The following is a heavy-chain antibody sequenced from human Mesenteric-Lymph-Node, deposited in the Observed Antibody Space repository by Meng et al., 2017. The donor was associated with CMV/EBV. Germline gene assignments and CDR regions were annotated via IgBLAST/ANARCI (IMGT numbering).Heavy chain of an antibody. CDR1: GVSVTSGAYH. V-gene: IGHV4-61*08. Sequence: VHLQESGPGLVKPSETLSLPCIVSGVSVTSGAYHWSWIRQSPGKGLEWIGYIYGTGITIYNPSLKSRVTILLETSKNQFSLKLNSVTTADTAVYYCAKSRSSTPGIVDDWGQGTLVTVSS. CDR2: IYGTGIT. J-gene: IGHJ4*02. CDR3: AKSRSSTPGIVDD. D-gene: IGHD2/OR15-2a*01.